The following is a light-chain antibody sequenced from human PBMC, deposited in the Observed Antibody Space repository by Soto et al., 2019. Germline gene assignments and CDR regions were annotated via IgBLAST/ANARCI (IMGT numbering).Light chain of an antibody. CDR3: QQYGSSRDT. J-gene: IGKJ2*01. CDR1: QSVSSSY. V-gene: IGKV3-20*01. CDR2: GAS. Sequence: EIVLTQSPGTLSLSPGERATLSCRASQSVSSSYLVWYQQKPGQAPSLLIYGASSRATVIPDRFSGSGSGTDFTLTISRLEPEDFAVYYCQQYGSSRDTFGQGTKLEIK.